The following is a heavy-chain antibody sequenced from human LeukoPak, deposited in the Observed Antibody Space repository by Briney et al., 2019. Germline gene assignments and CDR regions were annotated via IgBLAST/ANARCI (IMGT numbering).Heavy chain of an antibody. CDR3: ARDPRYSYVFDY. Sequence: GGSLRLSCAASGFTFSSYCMNWVRQAPGNGLEWASYISSRSHTIYSADSVKGRFTISRDNDKNSLYLQMNSLRAEDTAVYYCARDPRYSYVFDYWGQGTLVTVSS. J-gene: IGHJ4*02. V-gene: IGHV3-48*01. D-gene: IGHD5-18*01. CDR1: GFTFSSYC. CDR2: ISSRSHTI.